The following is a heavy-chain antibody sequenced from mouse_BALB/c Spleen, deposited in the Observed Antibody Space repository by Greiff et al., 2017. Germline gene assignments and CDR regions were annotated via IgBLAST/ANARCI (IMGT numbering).Heavy chain of an antibody. J-gene: IGHJ4*01. CDR2: ISYSGST. CDR1: GYSITSDYA. CDR3: ASGGLPMDY. Sequence: VQLKQSGPGLVKPSQSLSLTCTVTGYSITSDYAWNWIRQFPGNKLEWMGYISYSGSTSYNPSLKSRISITRDTSKNQFFLQLNSVTTEDTATYYCASGGLPMDYWGQGTSVTVSS. V-gene: IGHV3-2*02. D-gene: IGHD2-4*01.